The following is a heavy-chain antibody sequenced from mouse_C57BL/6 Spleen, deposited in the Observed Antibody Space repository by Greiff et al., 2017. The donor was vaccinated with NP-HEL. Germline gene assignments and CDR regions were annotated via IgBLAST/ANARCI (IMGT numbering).Heavy chain of an antibody. CDR2: IDPEDGEN. CDR3: ASDYYGSNYFDY. Sequence: EVQLQQSGAELVKPGASVKLSCTASGFNIKDYYMHWVKQRTEQGLEWIGRIDPEDGENKYAPKFQGKATITADTSSNTAYLQLRSLTSEDTAVYYCASDYYGSNYFDYWGQGTTLTVSS. CDR1: GFNIKDYY. V-gene: IGHV14-2*01. D-gene: IGHD1-1*01. J-gene: IGHJ2*01.